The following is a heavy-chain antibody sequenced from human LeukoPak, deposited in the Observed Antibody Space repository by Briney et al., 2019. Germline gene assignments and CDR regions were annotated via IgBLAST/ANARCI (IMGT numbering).Heavy chain of an antibody. D-gene: IGHD6-25*01. V-gene: IGHV3-23*01. CDR1: GFIFSNYA. J-gene: IGHJ4*02. Sequence: GGSLRLSCAASGFIFSNYAMSWVRQAPGKGLEWVSAIDSTGAYTWYADSVKGRFTISKDGSKTILYLQMNSLRAEDAAVYFCAKGSAAGRPYYFDYWGQGTLVTVSS. CDR2: IDSTGAYT. CDR3: AKGSAAGRPYYFDY.